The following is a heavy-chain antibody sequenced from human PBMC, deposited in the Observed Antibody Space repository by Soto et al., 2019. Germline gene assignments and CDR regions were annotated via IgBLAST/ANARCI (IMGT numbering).Heavy chain of an antibody. CDR3: AREGGWELLYDY. D-gene: IGHD1-26*01. V-gene: IGHV4-61*01. CDR2: IYYSGST. J-gene: IGHJ4*02. CDR1: GGSVSSGSYD. Sequence: SETLSLTCTVSGGSVSSGSYDWSWIRQPPGKGLEWIGYIYYSGSTNYNPSLKSRVTISVDTSKNQFSLKLSSVTAADTAMYYCAREGGWELLYDYWGQGTLVTVSS.